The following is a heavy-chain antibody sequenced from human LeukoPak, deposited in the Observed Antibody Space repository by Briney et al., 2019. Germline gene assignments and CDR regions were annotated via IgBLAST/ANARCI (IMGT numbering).Heavy chain of an antibody. Sequence: SQTLSLTCTVSGGSISSGGYYWSWIRQPPGKGLEWIGYIYHSGSTYYNPSLKSRVTMSVDTSKNQFSLKLSSVTAADTAVYYCESSGYSWLLRRDYYYGMDVWGQGTTVTVSS. CDR2: IYHSGST. CDR1: GGSISSGGYY. CDR3: ESSGYSWLLRRDYYYGMDV. J-gene: IGHJ6*02. D-gene: IGHD3-22*01. V-gene: IGHV4-30-2*01.